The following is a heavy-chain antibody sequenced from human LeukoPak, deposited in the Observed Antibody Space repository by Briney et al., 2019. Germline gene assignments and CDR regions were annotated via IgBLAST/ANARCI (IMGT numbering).Heavy chain of an antibody. Sequence: GASVKVSCKASGGTFSSESISWVRQAAGKGLEWMGGFDPEDGETIYAQKFQGRVTMTEDTSTDTAYMELSSLRSEDTAVYYCATGLVGAIDYWGQGTLVTVSS. CDR2: FDPEDGET. CDR1: GGTFSSES. V-gene: IGHV1-24*01. CDR3: ATGLVGAIDY. J-gene: IGHJ4*02. D-gene: IGHD1-26*01.